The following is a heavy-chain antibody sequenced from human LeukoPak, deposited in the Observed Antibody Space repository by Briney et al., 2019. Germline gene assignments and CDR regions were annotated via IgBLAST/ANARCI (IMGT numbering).Heavy chain of an antibody. CDR3: ARDGQEVAPYGYDY. D-gene: IGHD4-17*01. CDR2: LWGDASNK. CDR1: GFICSSNG. V-gene: IGHV3-33*01. Sequence: HTGGSLRLSGVGSGFICSSNGIHWVRQAPGKGLEGVAFLWGDASNKDYADSVRGRFTISRDNSKNTVYLQMSSLRVEDTAVYYCARDGQEVAPYGYDYWGQGTLVTVSS. J-gene: IGHJ4*02.